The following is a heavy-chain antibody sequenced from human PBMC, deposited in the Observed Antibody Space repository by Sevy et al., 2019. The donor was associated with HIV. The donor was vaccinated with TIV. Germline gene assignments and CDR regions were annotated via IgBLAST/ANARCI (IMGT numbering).Heavy chain of an antibody. CDR1: GYTFTSYG. V-gene: IGHV1-18*01. D-gene: IGHD2-21*02. CDR3: ARDWGIVVVTANAFDI. CDR2: ISAYNGNT. Sequence: ASVKVSCKASGYTFTSYGISWVRQAPGQGLEWMGWISAYNGNTNYAQKLQGRVTMTTDTSTSTVYMELRSLRSDDTAVYYCARDWGIVVVTANAFDIWGQGTMVTVSS. J-gene: IGHJ3*02.